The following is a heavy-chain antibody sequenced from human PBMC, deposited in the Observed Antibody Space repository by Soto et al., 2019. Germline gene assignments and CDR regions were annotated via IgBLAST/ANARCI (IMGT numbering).Heavy chain of an antibody. J-gene: IGHJ4*02. CDR2: ISGSGGST. CDR3: AKHRDGSCYSDY. CDR1: GFTFSSYA. V-gene: IGHV3-23*01. D-gene: IGHD2-15*01. Sequence: GGSLRLCCAASGFTFSSYAMSWVRPAPGKGLEWVSAISGSGGSTYYADSVKGRFTISRDNSKNTLYLQMNSLIAEDTAVYYCAKHRDGSCYSDYSGQGTLVTVSS.